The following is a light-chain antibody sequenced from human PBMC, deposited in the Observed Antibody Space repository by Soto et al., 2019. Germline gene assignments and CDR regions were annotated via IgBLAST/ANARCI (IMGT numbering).Light chain of an antibody. V-gene: IGKV3-20*01. Sequence: EIVLTQSPGTLSLSPGERATLSCRASQSVSSSYLAWYQQKPDQAPRLLIYGASSRATGIPERFSGSGSGTDFTLTISRLEPEDFAVYYCQQYGSSPRTFGQGTQVEIK. J-gene: IGKJ1*01. CDR2: GAS. CDR1: QSVSSSY. CDR3: QQYGSSPRT.